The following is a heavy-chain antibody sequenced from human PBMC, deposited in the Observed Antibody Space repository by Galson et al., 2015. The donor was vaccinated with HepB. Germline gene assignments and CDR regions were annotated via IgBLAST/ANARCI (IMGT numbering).Heavy chain of an antibody. V-gene: IGHV1-69*06. Sequence: SVKVSCKASGGPFSSYAISWVRQAPGQGLEWMGGIIPIFGTANYAQKFQGRVTITADKSTSTAYMELRSLRSEDTAVYYCARGRGSSATFYYYYGMDVWGQGTTVTVSS. D-gene: IGHD6-6*01. CDR3: ARGRGSSATFYYYYGMDV. CDR1: GGPFSSYA. J-gene: IGHJ6*02. CDR2: IIPIFGTA.